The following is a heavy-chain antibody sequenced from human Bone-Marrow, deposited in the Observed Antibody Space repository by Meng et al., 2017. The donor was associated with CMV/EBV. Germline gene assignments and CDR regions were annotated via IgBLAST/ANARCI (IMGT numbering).Heavy chain of an antibody. CDR1: GFTFDDYA. CDR3: AKDLRGKPGVVDY. V-gene: IGHV3-9*01. J-gene: IGHJ4*02. CDR2: SSWNSGSI. Sequence: GGSLRLSCAASGFTFDDYAMHWVRQAPGKGLEWVSGSSWNSGSIGYADSVKGRFTISRDNAKNSLYLQMNSLRDEDTALYHCAKDLRGKPGVVDYWGQGTLVTVSS. D-gene: IGHD3-10*01.